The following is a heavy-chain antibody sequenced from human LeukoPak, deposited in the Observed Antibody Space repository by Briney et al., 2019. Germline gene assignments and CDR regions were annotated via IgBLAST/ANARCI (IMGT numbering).Heavy chain of an antibody. D-gene: IGHD3-10*01. J-gene: IGHJ5*02. CDR2: MNPNSGNT. CDR3: ARASYYYGSGSYRKVYWFDP. Sequence: ASVKVSCKASGYTFTSYDINWVRQATGQGLEWMGWMNPNSGNTGYAQKFQGRVTMTRNTSISTAYMELSSLRSEDTAVYYCARASYYYGSGSYRKVYWFDPWGQGTLVTVSS. V-gene: IGHV1-8*01. CDR1: GYTFTSYD.